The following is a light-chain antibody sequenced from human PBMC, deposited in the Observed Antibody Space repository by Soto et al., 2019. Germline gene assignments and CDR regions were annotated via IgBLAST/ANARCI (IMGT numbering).Light chain of an antibody. CDR3: QQYHTLVS. J-gene: IGKJ4*01. CDR2: DAS. Sequence: DIQMTQSPSSLSASVGDRVTITCQASRDIRKYLNWYQQKPGKAPKLLIYDASNWETGVTSRFSGSGSGTDFTFTISSLQSDDIATYYCQQYHTLVSFGGGTKVEIK. CDR1: RDIRKY. V-gene: IGKV1-33*01.